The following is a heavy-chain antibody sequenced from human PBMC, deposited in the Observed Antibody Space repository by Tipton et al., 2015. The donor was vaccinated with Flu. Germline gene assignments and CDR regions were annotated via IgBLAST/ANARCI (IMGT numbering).Heavy chain of an antibody. CDR2: ISGSGGST. V-gene: IGHV3-23*01. CDR3: AKSGPTKRVVVAATTPGGALNWFDP. Sequence: SLRLSCAASGFTFSSYAMSWGRQAPGKGLEWGSAISGSGGSTYYADSVKGRFTISRDNSENTLYLQMNSLRAEDTAVYYYAKSGPTKRVVVAATTPGGALNWFDPWGQGTLVTVSS. J-gene: IGHJ5*02. CDR1: GFTFSSYA. D-gene: IGHD2-15*01.